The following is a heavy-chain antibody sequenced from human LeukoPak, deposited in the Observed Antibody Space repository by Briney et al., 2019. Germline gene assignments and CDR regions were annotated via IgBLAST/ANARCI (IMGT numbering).Heavy chain of an antibody. CDR2: ISYDGSSK. Sequence: GRSLRLSCAASGFTFSRYGMHWVRQAPGKGLEWVAVISYDGSSKYYADSVKGRFTISRDNSKNTLYLQMNSLRAEDTAVYYCAKPGYSGYGAPFDYWGQGTLVTVSS. D-gene: IGHD5-12*01. J-gene: IGHJ4*02. CDR1: GFTFSRYG. CDR3: AKPGYSGYGAPFDY. V-gene: IGHV3-30*18.